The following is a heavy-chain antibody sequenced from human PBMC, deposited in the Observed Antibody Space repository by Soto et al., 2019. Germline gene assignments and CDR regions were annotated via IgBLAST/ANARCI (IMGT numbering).Heavy chain of an antibody. J-gene: IGHJ4*02. D-gene: IGHD2-8*01. CDR3: RVTGVSEVDY. CDR2: IYPDSGGT. CDR1: GYTFSGFY. V-gene: IGHV1-2*02. Sequence: QVQLVQSGAEVKKPGASVKVSCRTSGYTFSGFYIHWVRQEPGQGLESMGWIYPDSGGTDYAQKFQRRVTMTRDTSISTAYMELRRLRSDDTAVYYCRVTGVSEVDYWGQGTLVTVSS.